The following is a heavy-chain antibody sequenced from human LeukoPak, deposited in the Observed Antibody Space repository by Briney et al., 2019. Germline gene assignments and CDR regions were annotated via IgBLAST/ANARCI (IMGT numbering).Heavy chain of an antibody. D-gene: IGHD3-10*01. CDR3: ARTEDYYGSGSHFDY. CDR2: IYYSGST. V-gene: IGHV4-30-4*08. Sequence: PSETLSLTCTVSGGSISSGDYYWSWIRQPPGKGLEWIGYIYYSGSTYYNPSLKSRFTISVDTSKNQFSLKLSSVTAADTAVYYCARTEDYYGSGSHFDYWGQGTLVTVSS. CDR1: GGSISSGDYY. J-gene: IGHJ4*02.